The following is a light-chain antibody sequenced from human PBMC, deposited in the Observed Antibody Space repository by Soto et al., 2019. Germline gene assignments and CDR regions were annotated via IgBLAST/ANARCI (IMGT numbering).Light chain of an antibody. J-gene: IGKJ5*01. V-gene: IGKV3-20*01. CDR2: GAS. Sequence: EIVMTQSPATLSVSPGERYTLSCMAIQSVSSSFLAWYQQKPGQAPRLLIYGASSRATGIPDRFSGSGSGTDFTLTISRLEPEDFAVYYCQQSGSSFSITVGPGTRLEIK. CDR3: QQSGSSFSIT. CDR1: QSVSSSF.